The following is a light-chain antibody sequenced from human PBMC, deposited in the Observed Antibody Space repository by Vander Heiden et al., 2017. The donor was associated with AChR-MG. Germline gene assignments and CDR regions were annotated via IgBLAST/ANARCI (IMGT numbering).Light chain of an antibody. V-gene: IGKV1-39*01. CDR3: QQTYSNPGGT. CDR2: TAS. CDR1: QTISNH. Sequence: DIQMTQSPSSLSASVGDRVTITCRASQTISNHLNWYQQKPGNAPKLLIYTASTFQSGVPSRFSGSGSGTDFTLTINSLQPEDFATYYCQQTYSNPGGTFGHGTKVDIK. J-gene: IGKJ3*01.